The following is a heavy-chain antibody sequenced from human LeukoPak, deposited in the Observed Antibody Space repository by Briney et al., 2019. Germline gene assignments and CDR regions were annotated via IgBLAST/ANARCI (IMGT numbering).Heavy chain of an antibody. Sequence: GGSLRLSCAASGFTFSSSWMSWVRQAPGKGLEWVANINQDGSEKYYVDSVKGRFTISRDNAENSLYLQMNSLGAEDTAVYYCAREPRKGVIVFPPSDGLDYWGQGTLVPVSS. D-gene: IGHD3-16*02. CDR1: GFTFSSSW. CDR3: AREPRKGVIVFPPSDGLDY. J-gene: IGHJ4*02. V-gene: IGHV3-7*01. CDR2: INQDGSEK.